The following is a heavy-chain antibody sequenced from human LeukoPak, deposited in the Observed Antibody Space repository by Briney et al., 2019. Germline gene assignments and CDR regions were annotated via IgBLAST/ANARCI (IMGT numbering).Heavy chain of an antibody. V-gene: IGHV1-2*02. CDR2: INPNSGGT. J-gene: IGHJ3*02. CDR3: ARVLPVVVVAATRTRDDAFDI. D-gene: IGHD2-15*01. CDR1: GYTFTSYD. Sequence: ASVKVSCKASGYTFTSYDINWVRQAPGQGLEWMGWINPNSGGTNYAQKFQGRVTMTRDTSISTAYMELSRLRSDDTAVYYCARVLPVVVVAATRTRDDAFDIWGQGTMVTVSS.